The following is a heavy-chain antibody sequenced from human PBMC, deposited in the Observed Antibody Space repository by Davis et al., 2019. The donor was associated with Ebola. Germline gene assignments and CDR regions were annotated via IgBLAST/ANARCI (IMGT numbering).Heavy chain of an antibody. J-gene: IGHJ4*02. CDR1: GFTFTSAW. CDR2: ISRRGTTV. Sequence: GGSLRLSCAASGFTFTSAWMSWVRQAPGKGLEWTSYISRRGTTVYYADSLKGRFTISRDNTKNSLYLQMNSLRAGDTAFYYCAKDTGTYYNSAGDWYFDSWGQGTLVTVSS. D-gene: IGHD2-21*02. CDR3: AKDTGTYYNSAGDWYFDS. V-gene: IGHV3-48*04.